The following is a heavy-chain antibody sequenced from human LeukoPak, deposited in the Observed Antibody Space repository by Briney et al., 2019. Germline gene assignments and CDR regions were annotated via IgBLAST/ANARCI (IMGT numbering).Heavy chain of an antibody. Sequence: SETLSLTCTVSGGSISSYYWSWIRQPPGKGLEWIGYIYYSGSTNYNPSLKSRVTILVDTSKNQFSLKLSSVTAADTAVYYCARAGGLVTTALFDYWGQGTLVTVSS. CDR1: GGSISSYY. D-gene: IGHD4-17*01. CDR3: ARAGGLVTTALFDY. V-gene: IGHV4-59*01. CDR2: IYYSGST. J-gene: IGHJ4*02.